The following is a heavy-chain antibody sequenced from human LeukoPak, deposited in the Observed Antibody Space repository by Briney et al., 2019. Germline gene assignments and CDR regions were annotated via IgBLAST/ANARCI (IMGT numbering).Heavy chain of an antibody. CDR1: GFTFDDYA. CDR3: AKARNAVAGTGYYFDN. D-gene: IGHD6-19*01. V-gene: IGHV3-43D*03. J-gene: IGHJ4*02. CDR2: VTWDGSFT. Sequence: GGSLRLSCAASGFTFDDYAKHWVRQAPGKGLEWVSLVTWDGSFTYYVDSVKGRFTISRDNSKNSLYLQMNSLRAEDTAFYYCAKARNAVAGTGYYFDNWGQGTLVTVSS.